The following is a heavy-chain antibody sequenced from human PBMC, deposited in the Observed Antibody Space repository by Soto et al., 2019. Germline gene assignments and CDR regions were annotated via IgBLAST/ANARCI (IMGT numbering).Heavy chain of an antibody. Sequence: ASVKVSCKASGYTFTSYYMHWVRQAPGQGLEWMGIINPCGGSRSYVMKSHGRVTMTRYTTTSSVYMGLSSMRSEYPAMYCCTRDLSSVVAATNPTSYNYDRMDVWGQGTTVTVSS. CDR1: GYTFTSYY. J-gene: IGHJ6*02. D-gene: IGHD2-15*01. V-gene: IGHV1-46*01. CDR2: INPCGGSR. CDR3: TRDLSSVVAATNPTSYNYDRMDV.